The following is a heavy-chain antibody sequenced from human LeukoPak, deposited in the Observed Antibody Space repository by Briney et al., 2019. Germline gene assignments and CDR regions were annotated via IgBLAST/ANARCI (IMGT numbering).Heavy chain of an antibody. CDR1: GGSISSGGYS. V-gene: IGHV4-30-4*07. CDR2: IYYSGST. D-gene: IGHD3-10*01. J-gene: IGHJ4*02. Sequence: SETLSLTCAVSGGSISSGGYSWRWLRQPPGLGLEWIGYIYYSGSTYYNPSLKSRITISVDTSKKQFSLKLSSVTAADTAVYYCARGSGSHWIDYWGQGTLVTVSS. CDR3: ARGSGSHWIDY.